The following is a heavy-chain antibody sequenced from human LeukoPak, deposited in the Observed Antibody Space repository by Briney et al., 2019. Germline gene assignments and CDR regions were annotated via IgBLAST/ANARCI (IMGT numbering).Heavy chain of an antibody. Sequence: GASVKVSCKASGYTFTGYYMHWVRQAPGQGLEWMGRINPNSGGTNYAQRFQGRVTMTRDTSISTAYMELSRLRSDDTAVYYCKVVAASALEWFDPWGQGTLVTVSS. J-gene: IGHJ5*02. V-gene: IGHV1-2*06. CDR3: KVVAASALEWFDP. CDR1: GYTFTGYY. CDR2: INPNSGGT. D-gene: IGHD2-15*01.